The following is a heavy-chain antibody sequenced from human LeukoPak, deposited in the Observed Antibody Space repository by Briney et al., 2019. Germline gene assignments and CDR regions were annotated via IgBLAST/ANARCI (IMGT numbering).Heavy chain of an antibody. Sequence: EASVKVSCKASGFTFTISAMQWVRQARGQRLEWIGWIVVGSGNTNYAQKFQERVTITRDMSTSTAYMELSSLRSEDTAVYYCAAQIGDYDYVWGSYPDWGQGTLVTVSS. CDR1: GFTFTISA. D-gene: IGHD3-16*01. V-gene: IGHV1-58*02. CDR2: IVVGSGNT. J-gene: IGHJ4*02. CDR3: AAQIGDYDYVWGSYPD.